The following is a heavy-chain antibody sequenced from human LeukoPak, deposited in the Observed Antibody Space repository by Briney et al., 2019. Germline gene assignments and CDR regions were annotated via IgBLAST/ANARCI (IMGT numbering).Heavy chain of an antibody. Sequence: GGSLRLSCAASGFTFSSYAMSWVRQAPGKGLEWVSAISGSGGSTYYADSVKGRFTISRDNSKNTLYLQMNSLRAEDTAVYYCAKDSSLSSWSLGLFDPWGQGTLVTVSS. CDR2: ISGSGGST. CDR1: GFTFSSYA. V-gene: IGHV3-23*01. J-gene: IGHJ5*02. D-gene: IGHD6-13*01. CDR3: AKDSSLSSWSLGLFDP.